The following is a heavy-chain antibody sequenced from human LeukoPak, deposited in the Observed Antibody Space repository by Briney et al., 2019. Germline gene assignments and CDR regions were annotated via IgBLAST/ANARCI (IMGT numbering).Heavy chain of an antibody. CDR3: ASTFEYSSSSILDY. CDR2: IYYSGST. J-gene: IGHJ4*02. V-gene: IGHV4-59*01. D-gene: IGHD6-6*01. Sequence: PSETLSLTCTVSGGSISSYYWSWIRQPPGKGLEWIGYIYYSGSTNYNPSLKSRVTISVDTSKNQFSLKLSSVTAADTAVYYCASTFEYSSSSILDYWGQGTRVTVSS. CDR1: GGSISSYY.